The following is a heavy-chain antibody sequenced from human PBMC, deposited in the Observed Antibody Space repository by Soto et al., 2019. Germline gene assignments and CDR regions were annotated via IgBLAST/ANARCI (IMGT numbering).Heavy chain of an antibody. D-gene: IGHD4-17*01. J-gene: IGHJ3*02. CDR3: ARNLDDYDAFDI. CDR2: IYYSGST. V-gene: IGHV4-59*01. Sequence: QVQLQESGPGLVKPSETLSLTCTVSGGSISSYYWSWIRQPPGKGLEWIGYIYYSGSTNYNPSLKSRVTISVDTSKNQFSLKLSSVTAADTAVYYCARNLDDYDAFDIWGQGTMVTVSS. CDR1: GGSISSYY.